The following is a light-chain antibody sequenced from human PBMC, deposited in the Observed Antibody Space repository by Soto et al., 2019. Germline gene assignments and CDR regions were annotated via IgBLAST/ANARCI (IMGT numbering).Light chain of an antibody. CDR1: SSDIGGYTY. V-gene: IGLV2-8*01. Sequence: QSVLTQPPSASGSPGQSVTISCTGTSSDIGGYTYVSWHQHHPGKAPKLMIYEVSKRPSGVPDRFSGSKSGNTASLTVSGLQAEDEADYYCTSYAGSNSYVFGTGTKLTVL. J-gene: IGLJ1*01. CDR3: TSYAGSNSYV. CDR2: EVS.